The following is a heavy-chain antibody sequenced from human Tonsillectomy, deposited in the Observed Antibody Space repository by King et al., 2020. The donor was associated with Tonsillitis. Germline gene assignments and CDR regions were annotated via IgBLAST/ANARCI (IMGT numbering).Heavy chain of an antibody. V-gene: IGHV4-34*01. CDR3: RGYYSDSSGSPAAAAAVYYYYGMDV. J-gene: IGHJ6*02. D-gene: IGHD3-22*01. Sequence: VQLPQWGAGLLKPSETLSLTCAVYGGSFSGYFWSWIRQPPGKGLEWIGEINHSGSTNYNPSLKSRVTISVDTSKNQFSLKLGSVTAADTAVYYCRGYYSDSSGSPAAAAAVYYYYGMDVWGQGTTVTVSS. CDR2: INHSGST. CDR1: GGSFSGYF.